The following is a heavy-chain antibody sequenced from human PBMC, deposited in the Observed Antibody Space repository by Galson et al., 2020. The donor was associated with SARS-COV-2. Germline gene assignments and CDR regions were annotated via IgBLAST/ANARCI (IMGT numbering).Heavy chain of an antibody. Sequence: SQTLSLTCVISGDSVSDNSAAWYWVRQSPSRGLEWLGRTYYRARWYSDYAESLRSRININPDTSKNQFSLQLKSVTPEDTAVYYCARVRGTIYYYGLDLWGQGTTVTVSS. D-gene: IGHD1-26*01. CDR2: TYYRARWYS. CDR1: GDSVSDNSAA. V-gene: IGHV6-1*01. CDR3: ARVRGTIYYYGLDL. J-gene: IGHJ6*02.